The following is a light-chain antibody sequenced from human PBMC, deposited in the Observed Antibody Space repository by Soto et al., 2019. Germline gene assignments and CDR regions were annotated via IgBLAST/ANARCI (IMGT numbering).Light chain of an antibody. J-gene: IGLJ2*01. CDR2: GNS. Sequence: QSVLTQPPSVSGAPGQRVTISCTGSSSNIGAGYDVHWYQQLPGPAPKLLIYGNSNRPSGVPDRFSGSKSGTSASLAITGLKAEDEADYYCQSYESSLSVVFGGGTKLTAL. V-gene: IGLV1-40*01. CDR1: SSNIGAGYD. CDR3: QSYESSLSVV.